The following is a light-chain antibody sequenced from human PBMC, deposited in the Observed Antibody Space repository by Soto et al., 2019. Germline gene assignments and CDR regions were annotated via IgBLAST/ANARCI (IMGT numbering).Light chain of an antibody. CDR3: QRYNNWPRT. CDR2: GAS. CDR1: QSVSSN. V-gene: IGKV3-15*01. Sequence: EIVMTQSPATLSVSPGERATLSCRASQSVSSNVAWYQQKPGQAPRLLIYGASTRATSIPARFSGSGSGTEFTLTIRSLQSEDFAVYYCQRYNNWPRTFGQGTKVEIK. J-gene: IGKJ1*01.